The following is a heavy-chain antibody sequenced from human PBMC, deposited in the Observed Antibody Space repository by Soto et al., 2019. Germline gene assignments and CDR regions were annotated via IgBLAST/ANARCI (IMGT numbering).Heavy chain of an antibody. CDR2: IRAYKGKT. CDR3: ARDEGNDYGDYVAPTFDY. V-gene: IGHV1-18*01. Sequence: ASVKVSCKASGYTFTSYGISWVRQAPGQGLEWMGWIRAYKGKTNYAQRLQGRDTMTTDTSTSTAYMELRSLRSDDTAVYYCARDEGNDYGDYVAPTFDYWG. D-gene: IGHD4-17*01. J-gene: IGHJ4*01. CDR1: GYTFTSYG.